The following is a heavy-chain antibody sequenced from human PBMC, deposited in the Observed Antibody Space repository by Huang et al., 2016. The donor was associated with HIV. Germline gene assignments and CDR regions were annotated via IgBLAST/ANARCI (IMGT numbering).Heavy chain of an antibody. CDR3: ARRYNSRRDY. Sequence: QVQLEQWGAGLLKASETLSLTCAVYGGSFSGYYWTWLRQAPGKGLGWVGEINHSGNTNYNPSLKSRVNMSVDTSKSQFSLYLTSLSAADTGTYFCARRYNSRRDYWGRGTLVTVHS. D-gene: IGHD3-22*01. CDR1: GGSFSGYY. V-gene: IGHV4-34*02. CDR2: INHSGNT. J-gene: IGHJ4*02.